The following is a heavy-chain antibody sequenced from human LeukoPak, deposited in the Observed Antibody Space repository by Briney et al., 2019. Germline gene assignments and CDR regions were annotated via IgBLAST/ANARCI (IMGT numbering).Heavy chain of an antibody. D-gene: IGHD3-16*01. J-gene: IGHJ3*02. V-gene: IGHV1-46*01. Sequence: ASVKVSCKAFGYTFTSNYMHWVRQAPGQGPEWMGVISPSGGSTTYTQKFQGRVTLTRDMSTSTDYLELSSLRSEDTAVYYCARGGAPRLVGSAFDIWGQGTMVTVSS. CDR1: GYTFTSNY. CDR2: ISPSGGST. CDR3: ARGGAPRLVGSAFDI.